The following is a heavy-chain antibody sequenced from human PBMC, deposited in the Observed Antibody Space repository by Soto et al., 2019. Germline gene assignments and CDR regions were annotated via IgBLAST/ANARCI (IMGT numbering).Heavy chain of an antibody. J-gene: IGHJ4*02. CDR1: GFTFSSSS. CDR3: VSGYCSGATCFY. Sequence: EVQLVESGGGLVQPGGSLRLSCAASGFTFSSSSMHWVRQAPGKGLVWVSHISTDGSTTSYANSVRGRFTISRDNAENTLYVQMNSLRAEDTAVYYCVSGYCSGATCFYWGQGTLVTVSS. D-gene: IGHD2-15*01. CDR2: ISTDGSTT. V-gene: IGHV3-74*01.